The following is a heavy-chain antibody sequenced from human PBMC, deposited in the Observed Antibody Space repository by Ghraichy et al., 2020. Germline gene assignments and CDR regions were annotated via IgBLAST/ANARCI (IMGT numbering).Heavy chain of an antibody. V-gene: IGHV3-74*01. Sequence: GGSLRLSCAASGFSFSSYWMHRFRQAPGKELMWVSHVNTDGSTTSYADSVKGRFTISRDNAKNTLYLQMDSLRAEDTAVYYCAKDLTWNQADYWGQGALVTVSS. J-gene: IGHJ4*02. CDR2: VNTDGSTT. D-gene: IGHD1-1*01. CDR3: AKDLTWNQADY. CDR1: GFSFSSYW.